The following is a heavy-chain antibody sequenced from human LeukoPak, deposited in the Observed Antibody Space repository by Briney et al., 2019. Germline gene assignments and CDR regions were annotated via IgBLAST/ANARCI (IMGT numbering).Heavy chain of an antibody. Sequence: GRSLRLSCAASGFTFSSYGMHWVRQAPGKGLEWVAVIRYDGSNKYYADSVKGRFTISRDNSKNTLYLQMNSLRAEDTAVYYCARGSAIPIYYYDSSGYHIPPDFDYWGQGTLVTVSS. J-gene: IGHJ4*02. CDR3: ARGSAIPIYYYDSSGYHIPPDFDY. CDR2: IRYDGSNK. D-gene: IGHD3-22*01. V-gene: IGHV3-33*01. CDR1: GFTFSSYG.